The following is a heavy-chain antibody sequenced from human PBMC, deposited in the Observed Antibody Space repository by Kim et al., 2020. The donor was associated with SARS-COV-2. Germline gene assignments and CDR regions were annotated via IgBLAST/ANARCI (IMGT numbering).Heavy chain of an antibody. V-gene: IGHV1-18*01. Sequence: AQKLQGRVTMTTDTSTSTAYMELRSLRSDDTAVYYCARGYGGNSAGWFDPWGQGTLVTVSS. D-gene: IGHD2-21*02. J-gene: IGHJ5*02. CDR3: ARGYGGNSAGWFDP.